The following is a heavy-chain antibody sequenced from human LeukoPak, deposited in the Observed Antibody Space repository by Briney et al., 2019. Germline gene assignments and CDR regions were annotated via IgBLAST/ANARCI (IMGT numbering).Heavy chain of an antibody. V-gene: IGHV3-23*01. J-gene: IGHJ4*02. Sequence: GGSLRLSCAASGFTFSSYAMSWVRQAPGKGLEGVSAISGSGGSTYYADSVKGRFTISSDNSKNTLYLQMNSLRAEDTAVYYCARVKGGQWLVYFDYWGQGTLVTVSS. CDR1: GFTFSSYA. CDR2: ISGSGGST. CDR3: ARVKGGQWLVYFDY. D-gene: IGHD6-19*01.